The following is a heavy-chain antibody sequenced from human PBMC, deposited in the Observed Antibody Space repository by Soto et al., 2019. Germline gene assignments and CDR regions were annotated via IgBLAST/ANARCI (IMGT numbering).Heavy chain of an antibody. D-gene: IGHD6-13*01. CDR2: IYPVDSDT. Sequence: PGESLKISCKGSGYSFTSYWIGWVRQMPGKGLEWMGIIYPVDSDTSYSPSFQGQVTISADKSISTAYLQWSSLKASDTAMYYCARLGAPFPAAPYYYGMDVWGQGTTVTVSS. J-gene: IGHJ6*02. V-gene: IGHV5-51*01. CDR1: GYSFTSYW. CDR3: ARLGAPFPAAPYYYGMDV.